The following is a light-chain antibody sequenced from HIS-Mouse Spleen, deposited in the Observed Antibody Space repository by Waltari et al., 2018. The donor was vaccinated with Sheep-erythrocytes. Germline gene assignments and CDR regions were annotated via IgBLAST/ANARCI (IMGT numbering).Light chain of an antibody. CDR2: DAS. CDR1: QGISSA. J-gene: IGKJ1*01. CDR3: QQFNNYPRT. Sequence: AIQLTQSPSSLSASVGDRVTIPCRASQGISSALAWYQQKPGKAPKHLISDASSLESGVPSRFSGSGSGTDFTLTISSLQPEDFATYYCQQFNNYPRTFGQGTKVEIK. V-gene: IGKV1D-13*01.